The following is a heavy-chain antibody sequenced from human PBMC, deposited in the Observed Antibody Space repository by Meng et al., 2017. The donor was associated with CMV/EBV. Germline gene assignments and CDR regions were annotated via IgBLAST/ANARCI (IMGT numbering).Heavy chain of an antibody. CDR1: GYSFISYY. D-gene: IGHD1-26*01. CDR3: ARGTLSGSSPAVFDY. CDR2: INPSGGST. V-gene: IGHV1-46*01. Sequence: ASVKVSCKASGYSFISYYMHWVRQPPGQGLEGMGIINPSGGSTSYAQKFQGRVTMIRDTSTSTVYMELSSLRSEDTAVYYCARGTLSGSSPAVFDYWGQVTLVTVS. J-gene: IGHJ4*02.